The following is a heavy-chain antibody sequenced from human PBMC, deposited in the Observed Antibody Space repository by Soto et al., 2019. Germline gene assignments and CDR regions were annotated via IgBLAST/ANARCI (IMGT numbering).Heavy chain of an antibody. CDR2: VSASGLNT. CDR3: AIDRPRRTSGYFFEY. Sequence: EVQLLESGGKLVQPGGSLTLSCAASGFTFSTYAMAWVRQAPGKGLEWVSGVSASGLNTDYADPVKGRFYISRDNSKNTVSLHMNSLRAEDTALYYWAIDRPRRTSGYFFEYWGQGTPVTVSS. J-gene: IGHJ4*02. CDR1: GFTFSTYA. D-gene: IGHD1-1*01. V-gene: IGHV3-23*01.